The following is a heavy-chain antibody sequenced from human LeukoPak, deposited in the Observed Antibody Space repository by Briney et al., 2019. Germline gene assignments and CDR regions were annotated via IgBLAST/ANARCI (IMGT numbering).Heavy chain of an antibody. Sequence: SETLSLTCTVPGGSISSYYWSWIRQPPGKGMEWDGYIYYSGSTNYNPSLKSRVTISVDTSKNQFSLKLSSVTAADTAVYYCARAGYSSGWYANNWFDPWGQGTLVTVSS. V-gene: IGHV4-59*01. CDR2: IYYSGST. CDR3: ARAGYSSGWYANNWFDP. CDR1: GGSISSYY. J-gene: IGHJ5*02. D-gene: IGHD6-19*01.